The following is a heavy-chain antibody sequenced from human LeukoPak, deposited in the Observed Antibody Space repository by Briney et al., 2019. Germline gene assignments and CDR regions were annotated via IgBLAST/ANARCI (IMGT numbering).Heavy chain of an antibody. V-gene: IGHV3-7*01. D-gene: IGHD6-13*01. Sequence: GGSLRLACAASGFTFSDYWMSWMRQAPGKGLEWVAHINYDGDEEYYVDSVKGRFTISRDNAKNSLYLQLNSLRVEDTAVYYCKSGGAAPGSFDNWGQGTLVTVSP. CDR1: GFTFSDYW. J-gene: IGHJ4*02. CDR3: KSGGAAPGSFDN. CDR2: INYDGDEE.